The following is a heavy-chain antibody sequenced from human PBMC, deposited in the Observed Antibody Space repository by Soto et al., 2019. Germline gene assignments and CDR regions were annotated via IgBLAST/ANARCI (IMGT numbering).Heavy chain of an antibody. CDR2: IYYSGST. D-gene: IGHD6-6*01. J-gene: IGHJ3*02. Sequence: SETLSLTCTVSGSSISSGGYYWSWIRQHPGKGLEWIGYIYYSGSTYYNPSLKSRVTISVDTSKNQFSLKLSSVTAADTAVYYCARAGYSSSSRRAFDIWGQGTMVTVSS. CDR1: GSSISSGGYY. V-gene: IGHV4-31*03. CDR3: ARAGYSSSSRRAFDI.